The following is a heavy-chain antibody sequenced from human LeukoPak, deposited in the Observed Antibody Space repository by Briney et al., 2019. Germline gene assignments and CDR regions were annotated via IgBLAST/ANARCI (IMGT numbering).Heavy chain of an antibody. Sequence: SVKVSCKASGFTFTSSAMQWVRQARGQRLEWIGWIVVGSGNTNYAQKFQERVTITRDMSTNTAYMELSSLRSEDTAVYYCARDGTGIAVAGTGGGDFDYWGQGTLVTVSS. D-gene: IGHD6-19*01. CDR1: GFTFTSSA. CDR3: ARDGTGIAVAGTGGGDFDY. V-gene: IGHV1-58*02. J-gene: IGHJ4*02. CDR2: IVVGSGNT.